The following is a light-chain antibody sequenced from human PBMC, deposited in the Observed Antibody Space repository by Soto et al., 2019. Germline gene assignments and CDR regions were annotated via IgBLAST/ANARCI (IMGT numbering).Light chain of an antibody. CDR3: RQYGNSVT. Sequence: EIVLTQSPGTVSLSPGERATLSCRASQSVYNNYIAWYQQSPGQAPRVLIYGASTRATGTPDRFSGSGSGTDFTFTISRLEPEDSAVYYCRQYGNSVTFGGGTKVDIK. V-gene: IGKV3-20*01. CDR1: QSVYNNY. J-gene: IGKJ4*01. CDR2: GAS.